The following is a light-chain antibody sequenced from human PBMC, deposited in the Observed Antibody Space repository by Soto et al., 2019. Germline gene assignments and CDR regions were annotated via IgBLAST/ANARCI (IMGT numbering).Light chain of an antibody. CDR1: SSDVGGYNY. J-gene: IGLJ1*01. CDR3: CSYAGSYV. V-gene: IGLV2-11*01. CDR2: VIS. Sequence: QSVLTQPRSVSGSPGQSVTISCTGTSSDVGGYNYVSWYQQHPGKAPKLMIYVISKRPSGVPDRFSGPKSGNTASLPIFGLQAEDEADYYCCSYAGSYVFGTGTKVTVL.